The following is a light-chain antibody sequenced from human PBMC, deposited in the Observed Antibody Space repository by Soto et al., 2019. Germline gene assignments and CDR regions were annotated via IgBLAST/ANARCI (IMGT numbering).Light chain of an antibody. V-gene: IGKV3D-15*01. Sequence: EVVLTQSPATLSVSPGQRATLSCRASQSVGTHLAWYQQKPGQSPRLLIYGESTRATGIPARFSGSGSGPEFTLTISSLQSEDCAVYYCQQYDIWPLTFGGGTKVEIK. CDR1: QSVGTH. CDR3: QQYDIWPLT. J-gene: IGKJ4*01. CDR2: GES.